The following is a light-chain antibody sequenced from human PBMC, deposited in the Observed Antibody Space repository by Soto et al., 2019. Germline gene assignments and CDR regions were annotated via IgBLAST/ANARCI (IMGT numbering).Light chain of an antibody. CDR1: SSDVGGYNY. V-gene: IGLV2-14*01. CDR3: SSYTSSSTLAV. CDR2: DVS. Sequence: QSALTQPASVSGSPGQSITITCTGTSSDVGGYNYVSWYQQHPGKAPKLTIYDVSNRPSGVSNRFSGSKSGNTASLTISGLQAADEADYYCSSYTSSSTLAVFGGGTKLTVL. J-gene: IGLJ2*01.